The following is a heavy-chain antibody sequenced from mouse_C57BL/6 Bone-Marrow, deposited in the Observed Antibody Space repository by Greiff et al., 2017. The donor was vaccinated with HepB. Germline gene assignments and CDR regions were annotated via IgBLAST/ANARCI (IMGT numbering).Heavy chain of an antibody. V-gene: IGHV1-54*01. Sequence: QVQLKESGAELVRPGTSVKVSCKASGYAFTNYLIEWVKQRPGQGLEWIGVINPGSGDTNYNEKFKGKATLTADKSSSPAYMRLSSLTSEDAAVYFCAAGVFGFAYWGQGTLVTVSA. J-gene: IGHJ3*01. CDR2: INPGSGDT. CDR3: AAGVFGFAY. CDR1: GYAFTNYL.